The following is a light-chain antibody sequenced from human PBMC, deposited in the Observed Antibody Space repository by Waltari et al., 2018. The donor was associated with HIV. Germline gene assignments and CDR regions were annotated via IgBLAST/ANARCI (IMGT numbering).Light chain of an antibody. Sequence: DVVLTQSPLSLPVTLGQPASISCRSSQSLVYSDGDTYLNWFHQRPGQSPRRLIYKVSNRDSGVPDRFSGSVSGTDFTLTISGVEAEDVGVYYCMQGTHWPVAFGGGTKVEIK. J-gene: IGKJ4*01. V-gene: IGKV2-30*01. CDR1: QSLVYSDGDTY. CDR2: KVS. CDR3: MQGTHWPVA.